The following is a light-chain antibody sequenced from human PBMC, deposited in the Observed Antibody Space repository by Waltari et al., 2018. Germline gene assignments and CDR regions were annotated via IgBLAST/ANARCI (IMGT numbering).Light chain of an antibody. V-gene: IGKV2-28*01. J-gene: IGKJ4*01. CDR3: MQALQTPLT. CDR2: LGS. CDR1: QSLLHSNGYNY. Sequence: DIVLTQSPVYLPVTPGEPASISCRSSQSLLHSNGYNYLDWYLQKPGQSPQLLIYLGSNRASGVPDRFSGSGSGTDFTLKISRVEAEDVGIYYCMQALQTPLTFGGGTKVDIK.